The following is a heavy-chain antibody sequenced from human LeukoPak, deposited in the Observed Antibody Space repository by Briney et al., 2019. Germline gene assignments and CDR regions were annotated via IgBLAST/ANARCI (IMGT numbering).Heavy chain of an antibody. D-gene: IGHD3-10*01. Sequence: ASVKVSCKASGYTLTGYYMHWVRQAPGQGLGWVRWINPKNCGPNYAQKFQGWVTMTRDTSISTAYMELSSLRSEDTAVYYCARWEITMVRGVIIEYYYYYGMDVWGQGTTVTVSS. CDR1: GYTLTGYY. CDR3: ARWEITMVRGVIIEYYYYYGMDV. J-gene: IGHJ6*02. V-gene: IGHV1-2*04. CDR2: INPKNCGP.